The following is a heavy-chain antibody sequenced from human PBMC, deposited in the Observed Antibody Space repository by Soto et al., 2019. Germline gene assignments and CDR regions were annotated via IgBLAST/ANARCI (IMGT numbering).Heavy chain of an antibody. Sequence: GGSLRLSCAASGFTFSTYWMHWVRQAPGKGLVWVSRINSDGSSTSYAAPVKGRFTISRDDSKNTLYLQMNSLKTEDTAVYYCTTDPVTMIVVVPSSGWGQGTLVTVSS. D-gene: IGHD3-22*01. V-gene: IGHV3-74*01. CDR2: INSDGSST. CDR1: GFTFSTYW. CDR3: TTDPVTMIVVVPSSG. J-gene: IGHJ4*02.